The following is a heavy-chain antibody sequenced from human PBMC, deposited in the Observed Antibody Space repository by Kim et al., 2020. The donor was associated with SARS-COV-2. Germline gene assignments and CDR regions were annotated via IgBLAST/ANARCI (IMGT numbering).Heavy chain of an antibody. J-gene: IGHJ4*02. D-gene: IGHD3-10*01. V-gene: IGHV4-34*01. Sequence: SETLSLTCAVYGGSFSGYYWSWIRQPPGKGLEWIGEINHSGSTNYNPSLKSRVTISVDTSKNQFSLKLSSVTAADTAVYYCARGPGMVRGVIIGHWGQGTLVTVSS. CDR3: ARGPGMVRGVIIGH. CDR2: INHSGST. CDR1: GGSFSGYY.